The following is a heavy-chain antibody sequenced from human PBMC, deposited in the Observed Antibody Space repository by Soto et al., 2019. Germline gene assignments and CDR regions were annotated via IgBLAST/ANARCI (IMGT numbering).Heavy chain of an antibody. CDR1: GFTFSNYY. D-gene: IGHD3-3*01. CDR2: ISNDGSNT. V-gene: IGHV3-30-3*01. CDR3: TRGNDFWSGYGVDV. Sequence: PGGSLRLSCAASGFTFSNYYMSWIRQAPGKGLEWVAVISNDGSNTYYADSVKGRFTISRDNSKNTLYLQMNSLRAEDTAVYFCTRGNDFWSGYGVDVWGQGTTVTVSS. J-gene: IGHJ6*02.